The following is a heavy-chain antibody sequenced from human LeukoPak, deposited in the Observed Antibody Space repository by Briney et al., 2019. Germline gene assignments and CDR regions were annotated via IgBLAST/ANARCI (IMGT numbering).Heavy chain of an antibody. J-gene: IGHJ4*02. CDR2: ISSSSSYI. CDR1: GFTFRSYS. Sequence: GGSLRLSCAASGFTFRSYSMNWVRQAPGKGLEWVSSISSSSSYIYYADSVKGRFTISRDNAKNSLYLQMNSLRAEDTAVYYCAKPVAGDRYFDYWGQGTLVTVSS. CDR3: AKPVAGDRYFDY. V-gene: IGHV3-21*01. D-gene: IGHD3-16*01.